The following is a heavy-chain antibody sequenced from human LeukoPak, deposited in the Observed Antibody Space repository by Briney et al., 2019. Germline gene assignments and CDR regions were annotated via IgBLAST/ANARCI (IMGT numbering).Heavy chain of an antibody. CDR3: AKNYGDSNWFDP. J-gene: IGHJ5*02. CDR1: GDSVSSNSAA. D-gene: IGHD4-17*01. Sequence: SQTLSLTCAISGDSVSSNSAAWNWIRQSPSRGLEWLGRTYYRSHWFNDFALSVTSRITINPDTSKNQFSLQLNSVTPEDTAVYYCAKNYGDSNWFDPWGQGTLVTVSS. V-gene: IGHV6-1*01. CDR2: TYYRSHWFN.